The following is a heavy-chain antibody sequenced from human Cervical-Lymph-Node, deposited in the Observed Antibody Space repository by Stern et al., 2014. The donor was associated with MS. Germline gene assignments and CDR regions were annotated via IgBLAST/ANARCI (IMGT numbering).Heavy chain of an antibody. CDR3: ARGYSTTYLDY. V-gene: IGHV1-3*01. CDR2: IHPGNGDA. J-gene: IGHJ4*02. Sequence: QLVQSGAEVKKPGASVKVSCKASGYTFTNYALHWVRQAPGQRPEWMGWIHPGNGDAKYSQNFQDRVNITRDTSANTVYMELRSLRVEDTAMYYCARGYSTTYLDYWGQGTLVTVSS. D-gene: IGHD6-13*01. CDR1: GYTFTNYA.